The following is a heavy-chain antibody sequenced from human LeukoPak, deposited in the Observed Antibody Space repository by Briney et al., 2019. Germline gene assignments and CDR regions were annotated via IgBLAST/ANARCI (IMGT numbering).Heavy chain of an antibody. D-gene: IGHD6-19*01. CDR3: ARRAAGDYFDY. CDR2: IHHSEST. Sequence: SETLSLTCTVSGGSISSGGYYWSWIRQPPGKGLEWIGYIHHSESTNYSPSLKSRVTVSVDMSKNQFSLKLSSVTPADTAVYFCARRAAGDYFDYWGQGNLVTVSS. J-gene: IGHJ4*02. CDR1: GGSISSGGYY. V-gene: IGHV4-30-2*01.